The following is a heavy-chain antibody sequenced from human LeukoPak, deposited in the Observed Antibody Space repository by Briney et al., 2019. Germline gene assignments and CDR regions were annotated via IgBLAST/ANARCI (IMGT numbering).Heavy chain of an antibody. J-gene: IGHJ5*02. CDR3: ARDYYDSSGYSRFDP. V-gene: IGHV1-2*02. CDR1: GYTFTGYY. CDR2: INPNSGGT. D-gene: IGHD3-22*01. Sequence: GASVKVSCKASGYTFTGYYMHWVRQPPGQGLEWMGWINPNSGGTNYAQKFQGRVTMTRDTSISTAHMEVSRLRSDDTAVYYCARDYYDSSGYSRFDPWGQGTLVTVSS.